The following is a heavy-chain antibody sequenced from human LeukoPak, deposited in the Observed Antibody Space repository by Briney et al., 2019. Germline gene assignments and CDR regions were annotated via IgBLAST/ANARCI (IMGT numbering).Heavy chain of an antibody. J-gene: IGHJ6*02. CDR3: AKDRLLYDFWSGYYKVNYYYGMDV. D-gene: IGHD3-3*01. CDR1: GFTFSSYA. Sequence: GGSLRLSCAASGFTFSSYAMSWVRQAPGKGLEWVSAICGSGGSTYYADSVKGRFTISRDNSKNTLYLQMNSLRAEDTAVYYCAKDRLLYDFWSGYYKVNYYYGMDVWGQGTTVTVSS. CDR2: ICGSGGST. V-gene: IGHV3-23*01.